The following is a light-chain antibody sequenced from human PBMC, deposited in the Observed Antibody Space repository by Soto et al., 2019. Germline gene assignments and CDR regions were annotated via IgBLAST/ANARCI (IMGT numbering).Light chain of an antibody. J-gene: IGKJ4*01. Sequence: EIVMTQSPATLSVSPGERATLSCRASQSVSNYLAWYQQKPGQAPRLLIYGASTRATGIPARFSGGGSETEFTPTISSLQSEDFAVYYCQQYHNWPPLTFGGGTKVEIK. V-gene: IGKV3-15*01. CDR3: QQYHNWPPLT. CDR2: GAS. CDR1: QSVSNY.